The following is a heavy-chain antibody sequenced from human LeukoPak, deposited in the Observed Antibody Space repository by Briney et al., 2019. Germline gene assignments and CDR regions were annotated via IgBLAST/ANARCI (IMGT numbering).Heavy chain of an antibody. CDR3: ASFLIVRGVIHWFDP. Sequence: ASVKVSCKASGYTFTSYGISWVRQAPGQGLEWMGWISAYNGNTNYAQKLQGRVTMTTDTSTSTAYMELRSLRSDDTAVYYCASFLIVRGVIHWFDPWGQGTLVTVSS. J-gene: IGHJ5*02. V-gene: IGHV1-18*01. CDR1: GYTFTSYG. D-gene: IGHD3-10*01. CDR2: ISAYNGNT.